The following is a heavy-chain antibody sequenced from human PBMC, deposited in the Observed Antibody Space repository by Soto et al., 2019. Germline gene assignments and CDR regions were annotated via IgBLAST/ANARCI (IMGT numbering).Heavy chain of an antibody. CDR2: IYYSGST. J-gene: IGHJ4*02. V-gene: IGHV4-61*01. D-gene: IGHD5-18*01. Sequence: WETLSLTCTVSGGSVTSGSYYWGWIRQPPGKGLEWIAYIYYSGSTNYNPSLKSRVTISEDTSKNQFSLKVSSVTAADTAVYFCARGGGLTATFDYWGQGTLVTVSS. CDR3: ARGGGLTATFDY. CDR1: GGSVTSGSYY.